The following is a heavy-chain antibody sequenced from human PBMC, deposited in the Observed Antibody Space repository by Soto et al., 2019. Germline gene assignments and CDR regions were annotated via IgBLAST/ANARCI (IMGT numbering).Heavy chain of an antibody. V-gene: IGHV3-33*01. D-gene: IGHD4-17*01. J-gene: IGHJ4*02. CDR2: IWYDGSHK. Sequence: QVQLVESGGGVVQPGRSLRLSCAASSFSFSSYGMHWVRQAPGKGLEWVAFIWYDGSHKYYADSVKGRFTISRDSSKNSLYLQMNSLRAEDTAVYYCARDFYGDFSYFDYWGQGTLVTVSS. CDR3: ARDFYGDFSYFDY. CDR1: SFSFSSYG.